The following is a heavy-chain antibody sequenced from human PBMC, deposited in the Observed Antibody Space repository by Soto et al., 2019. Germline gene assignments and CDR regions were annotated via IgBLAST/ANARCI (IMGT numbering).Heavy chain of an antibody. J-gene: IGHJ4*02. CDR2: SSTSRGYI. CDR3: AKGSSASPPYYFDY. Sequence: PGGSVRLSCVGSGVTCSGYSMNWGLQSPGKGLEWVSASSTSRGYIYYAASVKGRFTTSRDNGKNSLYLQMNSLRAEDTAVYYCAKGSSASPPYYFDYWGQGA. V-gene: IGHV3-21*01. CDR1: GVTCSGYS. D-gene: IGHD3-22*01.